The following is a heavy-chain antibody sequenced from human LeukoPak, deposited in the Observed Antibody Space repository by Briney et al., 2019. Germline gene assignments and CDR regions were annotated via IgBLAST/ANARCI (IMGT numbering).Heavy chain of an antibody. Sequence: SETLSLTCAVSGGSISSYYWSWIRQPPGKGLEWIGYIYYSGSTNYNPSLKSRVTISVDTSKNQFSLKLSSVTAADTAVYYCARVERPHVTIFYWGQGTLVTVSS. CDR3: ARVERPHVTIFY. J-gene: IGHJ4*02. D-gene: IGHD3-3*01. CDR1: GGSISSYY. V-gene: IGHV4-59*01. CDR2: IYYSGST.